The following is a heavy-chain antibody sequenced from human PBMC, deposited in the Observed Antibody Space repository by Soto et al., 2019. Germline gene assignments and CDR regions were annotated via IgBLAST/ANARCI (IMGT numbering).Heavy chain of an antibody. CDR3: AIVQRGQVLAIFADAWDI. Sequence: PGGSPRLSCAASGFTFSSYSMNWVRQAPGKGLEWVSRIHSDGSSIDYADSVKGRFAISRDNAKNSLFLQMNTLRAEDTAVYYCAIVQRGQVLAIFADAWDIWGQGTMVTV. V-gene: IGHV3-21*04. CDR1: GFTFSSYS. CDR2: IHSDGSSI. J-gene: IGHJ3*02. D-gene: IGHD2-2*01.